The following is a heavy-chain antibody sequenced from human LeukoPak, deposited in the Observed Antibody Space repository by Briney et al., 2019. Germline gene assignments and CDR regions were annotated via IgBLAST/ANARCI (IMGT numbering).Heavy chain of an antibody. CDR2: IYYSGST. CDR3: ARQVIEDIVVVVAAEMIDY. Sequence: SETLSLTCTVSGGSISSSSYYWGWIRQPPGKGLEWIGSIYYSGSTYYNPSLKSRVTISVDTSKNQFSLKLSSVTAADTAVYYCARQVIEDIVVVVAAEMIDYWGQGTLVTVSS. CDR1: GGSISSSSYY. D-gene: IGHD2-15*01. J-gene: IGHJ4*02. V-gene: IGHV4-39*01.